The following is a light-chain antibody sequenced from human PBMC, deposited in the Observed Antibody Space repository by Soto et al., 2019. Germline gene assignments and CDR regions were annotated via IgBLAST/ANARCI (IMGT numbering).Light chain of an antibody. CDR2: GAS. CDR3: QQYGSSPSWT. Sequence: EIVLTQSPGTLSLSPGERATLSCRASQSVSSSYLAWYQQKPGQAPRLLIYGASSRATVIPDRFSGSGSGTDFTLTISRLEHEDFAVYYCQQYGSSPSWTFGQGTKVEIK. J-gene: IGKJ1*01. V-gene: IGKV3-20*01. CDR1: QSVSSSY.